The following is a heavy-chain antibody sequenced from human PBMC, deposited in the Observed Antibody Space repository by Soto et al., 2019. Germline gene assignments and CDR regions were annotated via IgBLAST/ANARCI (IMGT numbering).Heavy chain of an antibody. Sequence: QLQLQESGSGLVKPSQTLSLTCAVSGGSISSGGYSWSWIRQPPGKGLEWIGYIYHSGSTYYNPSLETRATISVDRTKSQPSLKLSSVNAADTAVYYCARGSTSPDFDYWGQGALVTVSS. V-gene: IGHV4-30-2*01. CDR1: GGSISSGGYS. J-gene: IGHJ4*02. D-gene: IGHD2-2*01. CDR3: ARGSTSPDFDY. CDR2: IYHSGST.